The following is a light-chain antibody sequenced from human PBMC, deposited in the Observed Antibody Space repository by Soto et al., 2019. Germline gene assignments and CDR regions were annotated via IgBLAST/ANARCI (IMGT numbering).Light chain of an antibody. V-gene: IGLV4-69*01. CDR3: QTWGTGIHYV. J-gene: IGLJ1*01. CDR2: LNSDGSH. Sequence: QPVLTQSPSASASLGASVKLTCTLSSGHSSYAIAWHQQQPEKGPRYLMTLNSDGSHSKGDGIPDRFSGSSSGAERYLANSSLQSEDEADCYCQTWGTGIHYVFGTGTKLTVL. CDR1: SGHSSYA.